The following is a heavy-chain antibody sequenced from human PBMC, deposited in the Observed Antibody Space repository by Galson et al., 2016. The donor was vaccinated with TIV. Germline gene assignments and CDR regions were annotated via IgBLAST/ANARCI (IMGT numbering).Heavy chain of an antibody. J-gene: IGHJ5*02. CDR3: TRCLPDSRAFGP. D-gene: IGHD5-18*01. V-gene: IGHV1-2*04. CDR1: GYTFTDSF. Sequence: SVKVSCKAFGYTFTDSFIHWVRQAPGQGLEWMAWINPNTGGAIYAPKFQGWVTVTRDTSISTTYIDLTRLRSNDMTIDFRTRCLPDSRAFGPWGQVTLFTFAS. CDR2: INPNTGGA.